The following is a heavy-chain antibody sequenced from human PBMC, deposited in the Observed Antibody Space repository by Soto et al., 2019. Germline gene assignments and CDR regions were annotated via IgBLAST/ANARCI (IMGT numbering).Heavy chain of an antibody. J-gene: IGHJ5*02. CDR2: IYYSGSA. Sequence: PSETLSLTCTVSGVSLNRYYWSWIRQPPGRGLEWIGNIYYSGSANYNSSLKSRVSISVDTSKSQFSLNLRSVTAADTAVYFCARAGNTYATGWFDPWGQGTLGTVS. D-gene: IGHD5-18*01. CDR3: ARAGNTYATGWFDP. V-gene: IGHV4-59*01. CDR1: GVSLNRYY.